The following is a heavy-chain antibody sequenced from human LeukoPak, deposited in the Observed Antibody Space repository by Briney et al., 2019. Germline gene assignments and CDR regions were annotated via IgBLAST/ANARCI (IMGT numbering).Heavy chain of an antibody. V-gene: IGHV3-23*01. CDR3: ARKVSTGTHYYFYGMDV. D-gene: IGHD1-7*01. J-gene: IGHJ6*02. CDR2: ISGDAAKT. CDR1: GFTFYSYA. Sequence: GGSLRLSCAASGFTFYSYAMSWVRQAPGKGLEWVSCISGDAAKTYYADSVKGRFTISRDNSKNTVFLQMNSLRADDTALYYCARKVSTGTHYYFYGMDVWGQGTTVTVSS.